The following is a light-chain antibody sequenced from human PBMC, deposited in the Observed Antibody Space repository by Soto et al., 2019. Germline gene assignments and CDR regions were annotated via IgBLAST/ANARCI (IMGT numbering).Light chain of an antibody. CDR3: SSYTTSSTVV. CDR1: SSDVGGYDY. V-gene: IGLV2-14*01. J-gene: IGLJ2*01. Sequence: QYALTQPASVSASPGQSITISCTGTSSDVGGYDYVSWYQQHPGKVPKLMIYEVSHRPSGVSNRFSGSKSGNTASLTISGLPAEDEADYYCSSYTTSSTVVFGGGTKLTVL. CDR2: EVS.